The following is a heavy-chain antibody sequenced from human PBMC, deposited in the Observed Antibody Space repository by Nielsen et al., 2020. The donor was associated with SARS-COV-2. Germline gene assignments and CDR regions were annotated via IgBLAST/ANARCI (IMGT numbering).Heavy chain of an antibody. CDR3: AILKSDIVVVPAAMNFDY. V-gene: IGHV3-23*01. CDR1: GFTFSSYA. Sequence: GESLKISCGASGFTFSSYALTWVRQAPGKGLEWVSAISGSGGSTYYADSVKGRFTISRDNSKNTLYLQMNSLRAEDTAVYYCAILKSDIVVVPAAMNFDYWGQGTLVTVSS. J-gene: IGHJ4*02. D-gene: IGHD2-2*01. CDR2: ISGSGGST.